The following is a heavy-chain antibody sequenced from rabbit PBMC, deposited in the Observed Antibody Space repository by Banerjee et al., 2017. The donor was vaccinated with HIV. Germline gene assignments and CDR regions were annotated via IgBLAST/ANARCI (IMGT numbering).Heavy chain of an antibody. J-gene: IGHJ4*01. CDR3: ARDAPDSGGYVFSL. V-gene: IGHV1S40*01. D-gene: IGHD1-1*01. Sequence: GTTYYASWAKGRFTISKTSSTTVTLQMTSLAVAGTATYFCARDAPDSGGYVFSLWGQGTLVTVS. CDR2: GTT.